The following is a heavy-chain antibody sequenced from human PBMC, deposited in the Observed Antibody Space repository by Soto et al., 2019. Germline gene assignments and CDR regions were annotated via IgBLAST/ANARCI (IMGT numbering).Heavy chain of an antibody. CDR2: ISSDSGNI. J-gene: IGHJ4*02. V-gene: IGHV3-9*01. D-gene: IGHD2-15*01. CDR1: GFTFDDYA. Sequence: SLRLSCAASGFTFDDYAMHWVRQPPSQGLEWVSGISSDSGNIFYADSVKGRFTISRDNAKNSLYLQVDSLRTDDTALYYCAKGTESGGHEYYFDSWGQGILVTVSS. CDR3: AKGTESGGHEYYFDS.